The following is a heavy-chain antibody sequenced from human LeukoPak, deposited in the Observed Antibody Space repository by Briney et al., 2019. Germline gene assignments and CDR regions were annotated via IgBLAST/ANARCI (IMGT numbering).Heavy chain of an antibody. CDR3: AKGAATAGILDY. D-gene: IGHD6-13*01. CDR2: ITSGGST. Sequence: PGGSLRLSCAASGFTFSSYAMSWVRQAPGKGLEWVSTITSGGSTYYADPVKGRFTISRDNSKNTLYLQMNSLRAEDTAVYYCAKGAATAGILDYWGQGTLVTVSS. J-gene: IGHJ4*02. V-gene: IGHV3-23*01. CDR1: GFTFSSYA.